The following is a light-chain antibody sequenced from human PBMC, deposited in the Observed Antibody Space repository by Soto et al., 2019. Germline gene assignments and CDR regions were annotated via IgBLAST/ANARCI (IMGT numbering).Light chain of an antibody. CDR1: QDISNY. CDR3: QKYNIPGT. V-gene: IGKV1-27*01. CDR2: AAS. J-gene: IGKJ1*01. Sequence: DIQMTQSPSSVSASVGDRITITCQASQDISNYLNWYQQKPGKVPKLLIYAASTLQSGVPSRFSGSGSGTDFTLTISSLQPEDVATYYCQKYNIPGTFGQGTKVDI.